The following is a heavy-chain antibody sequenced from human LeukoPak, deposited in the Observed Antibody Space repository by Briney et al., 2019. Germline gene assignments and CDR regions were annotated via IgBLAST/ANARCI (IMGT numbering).Heavy chain of an antibody. D-gene: IGHD5-18*01. CDR2: ISYDGSNK. CDR3: ARGPRGGYSYGDYYYYGMDV. J-gene: IGHJ6*02. V-gene: IGHV3-30-3*01. Sequence: GGSLRLSCAASGFTFSSYAMHWVRQAPGKGLEGVAVISYDGSNKYYADSVKGRFTISRDNSKNTLYLQMNSLRAEDTAVYYCARGPRGGYSYGDYYYYGMDVWGQGTTVTVSS. CDR1: GFTFSSYA.